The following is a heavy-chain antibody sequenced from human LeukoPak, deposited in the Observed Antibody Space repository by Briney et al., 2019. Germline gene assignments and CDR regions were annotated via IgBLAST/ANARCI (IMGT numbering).Heavy chain of an antibody. CDR3: ARKENYGGNTDY. CDR2: ISYDGNNK. Sequence: PGGSLRLSCAASGFTFNDYGMHWVRQAPGKGLEWVAIISYDGNNKYYADSVKGRFTISRDNSKNTLYLQMNSLRGEDTAVYYCARKENYGGNTDYWGQGTLVTVSS. J-gene: IGHJ4*02. V-gene: IGHV3-30*19. D-gene: IGHD4-23*01. CDR1: GFTFNDYG.